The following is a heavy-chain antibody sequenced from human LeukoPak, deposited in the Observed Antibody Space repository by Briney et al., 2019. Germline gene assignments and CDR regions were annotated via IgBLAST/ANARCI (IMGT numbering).Heavy chain of an antibody. Sequence: ASVKVSCKASGYTFTGYYMHWVRRAPGQGLEWMGWINPNSGGTNYAQKFQGRVTMTRDTSISTAYMELSRLRSDDTAVYYCARIDSSGSPRDYWGQGTLVTVSS. D-gene: IGHD3-22*01. J-gene: IGHJ4*02. V-gene: IGHV1-2*02. CDR1: GYTFTGYY. CDR2: INPNSGGT. CDR3: ARIDSSGSPRDY.